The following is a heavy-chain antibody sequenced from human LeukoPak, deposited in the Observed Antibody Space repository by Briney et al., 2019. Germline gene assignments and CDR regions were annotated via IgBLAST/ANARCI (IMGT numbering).Heavy chain of an antibody. J-gene: IGHJ6*03. CDR1: GFTFSSYS. Sequence: GGSLRLSCAASGFTFSSYSMNWVRQAPGKGLGWVSSISSSSSYIYYADSVKGRFTISRDNAKNSLYLQMNSLRAEDTAVYYCARDRQLEYYMDVWGKGTTVTVSS. CDR3: ARDRQLEYYMDV. V-gene: IGHV3-21*01. D-gene: IGHD1-1*01. CDR2: ISSSSSYI.